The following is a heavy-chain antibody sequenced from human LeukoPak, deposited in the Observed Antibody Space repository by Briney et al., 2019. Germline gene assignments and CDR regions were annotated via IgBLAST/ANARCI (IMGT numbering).Heavy chain of an antibody. CDR2: ISYTGTYI. D-gene: IGHD1-26*01. CDR3: VRDRGTYRPIDY. V-gene: IGHV3-21*04. J-gene: IGHJ4*02. Sequence: GGSLRLSCGASAFSLSAYNMNWVRQAPGKGLEWVSSISYTGTYIYYADSVKGRFTISRDNAQNSLYLQMNSLRAEDTAIYYCVRDRGTYRPIDYWGQGTLVTVSS. CDR1: AFSLSAYN.